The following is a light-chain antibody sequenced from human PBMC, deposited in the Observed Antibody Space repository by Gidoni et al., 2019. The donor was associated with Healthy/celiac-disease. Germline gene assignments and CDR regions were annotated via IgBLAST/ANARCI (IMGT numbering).Light chain of an antibody. CDR1: SSDVGGYNY. CDR3: SSYAGSNNLYV. CDR2: EVS. V-gene: IGLV2-8*01. J-gene: IGLJ1*01. Sequence: QSALTQPPSASGSPGPSVTISCTGPSSDVGGYNYVSWYQQHPGKAPKLMIYEVSKRPSGVPDRFSGSKSGNTASLTVSGLQAEDEADYYCSSYAGSNNLYVFGTGTKVTVL.